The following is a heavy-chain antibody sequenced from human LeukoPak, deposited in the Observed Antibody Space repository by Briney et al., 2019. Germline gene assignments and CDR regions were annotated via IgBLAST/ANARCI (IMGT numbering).Heavy chain of an antibody. Sequence: SETLSLTCTVSGGSISSSSYYWGWIRQPPGKGLEWMGSIYYSGSTYYNPSLKSRVTISVDTSKNQFSLKLSSVTAADTAVYYCASRADPTDYSDAFDIWGQGTMVTVSS. D-gene: IGHD2-15*01. CDR3: ASRADPTDYSDAFDI. CDR2: IYYSGST. J-gene: IGHJ3*02. CDR1: GGSISSSSYY. V-gene: IGHV4-39*01.